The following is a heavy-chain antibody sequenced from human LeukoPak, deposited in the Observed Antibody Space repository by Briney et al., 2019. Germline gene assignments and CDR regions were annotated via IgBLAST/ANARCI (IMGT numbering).Heavy chain of an antibody. V-gene: IGHV3-48*04. J-gene: IGHJ4*02. CDR3: ARDVYGDYAIGY. CDR2: ISGTSSPR. D-gene: IGHD4-17*01. Sequence: PGGSLRLSCAASGFTFSSYSMNWVRQAPGKGLEWVSYISGTSSPRYYADSVKGRFTITRDNAKNSLYLQMNSLRAEDTAVYYCARDVYGDYAIGYWGQGTLVTVSS. CDR1: GFTFSSYS.